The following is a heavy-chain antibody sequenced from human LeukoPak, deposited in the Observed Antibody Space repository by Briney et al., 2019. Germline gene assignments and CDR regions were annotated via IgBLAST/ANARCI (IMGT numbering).Heavy chain of an antibody. D-gene: IGHD2-2*01. V-gene: IGHV4-34*01. Sequence: SETLSLTCAVYGGSFSGYYWGWIRQPPGKGLEWIGEINHSGSTNYNPSLKSRVTISVDTSKNQFSLKLSSVTAADTAVYYCAREYIVVVPAAMILDVWGKGTTVTISS. CDR3: AREYIVVVPAAMILDV. J-gene: IGHJ6*04. CDR1: GGSFSGYY. CDR2: INHSGST.